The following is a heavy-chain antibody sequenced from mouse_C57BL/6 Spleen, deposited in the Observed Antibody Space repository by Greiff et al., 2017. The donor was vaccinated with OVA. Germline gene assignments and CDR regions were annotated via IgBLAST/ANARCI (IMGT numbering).Heavy chain of an antibody. CDR1: GYSFTGYY. D-gene: IGHD2-3*01. Sequence: VQLKESGPELVKPGASVKISCKASGYSFTGYYMNWVKQSPEKSLEWIGEINPSTGGTTYNQKFKAKATLTVDKSSSTAYMQLKSLTSEDSAVYYCARWIYDGFAYWGQGTLVTVSA. CDR3: ARWIYDGFAY. CDR2: INPSTGGT. V-gene: IGHV1-42*01. J-gene: IGHJ3*01.